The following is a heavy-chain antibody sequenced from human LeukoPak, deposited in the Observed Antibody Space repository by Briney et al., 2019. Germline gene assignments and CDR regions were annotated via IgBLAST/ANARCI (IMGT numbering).Heavy chain of an antibody. CDR2: INHSGST. V-gene: IGHV4-34*01. CDR1: GGSFSGYY. Sequence: SETLSLTCAVYGGSFSGYYWSWIHQPPGKGLEWIGEINHSGSTNYNPSLKSRVTISVDTSKNQFSLKLSSVTAADTAVYYCARRAHSNYPYYYYYMDVWGKGTTVTVSS. CDR3: ARRAHSNYPYYYYYMDV. D-gene: IGHD4-11*01. J-gene: IGHJ6*03.